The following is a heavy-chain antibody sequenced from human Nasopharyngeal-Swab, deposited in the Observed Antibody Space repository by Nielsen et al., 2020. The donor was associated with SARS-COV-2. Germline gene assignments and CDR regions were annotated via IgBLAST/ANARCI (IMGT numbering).Heavy chain of an antibody. CDR2: ISNSGGST. D-gene: IGHD1-26*01. J-gene: IGHJ4*02. Sequence: GESLKISCAASGFTFSSYGMHWVRQAPGKGLEWVAAISNSGGSTYYADSVKGRFTISRDNSKNTLYLQMNSLRAEDTAVYYCAKGGVGATTGAFDYWGQGTLVTVSS. CDR1: GFTFSSYG. CDR3: AKGGVGATTGAFDY. V-gene: IGHV3-23*01.